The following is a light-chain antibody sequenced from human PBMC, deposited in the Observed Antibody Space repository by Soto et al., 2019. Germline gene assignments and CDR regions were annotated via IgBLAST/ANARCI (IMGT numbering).Light chain of an antibody. J-gene: IGKJ1*01. V-gene: IGKV1-6*01. CDR2: AAS. CDR1: QDIRDD. Sequence: IQMPQSPSSLSASVGDSFTITGRASQDIRDDLGWYQQNPGKAPKLLIYAASTLHSGVPSRFIGSGSGTDFTLTISSLQPEEFATYYCLQNYNYPRTFGQGTKVDI. CDR3: LQNYNYPRT.